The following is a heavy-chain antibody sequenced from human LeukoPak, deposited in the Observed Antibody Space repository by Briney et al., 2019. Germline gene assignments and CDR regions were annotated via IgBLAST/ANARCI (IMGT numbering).Heavy chain of an antibody. CDR2: ISGSGGST. J-gene: IGHJ4*02. D-gene: IGHD6-13*01. CDR1: GFTFSSYA. V-gene: IGHV3-23*01. CDR3: AEGIYSSSLDY. Sequence: GGSLRLSCAASGFTFSSYAMSWVRQAPGKGLEWVSAISGSGGSTYYADSVKGRFTISRDNAKNSLYLQMNSLRAEDTAVYYCAEGIYSSSLDYWGQGTLVTVSS.